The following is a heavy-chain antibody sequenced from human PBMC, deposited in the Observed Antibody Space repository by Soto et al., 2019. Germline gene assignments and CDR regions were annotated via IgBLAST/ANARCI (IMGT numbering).Heavy chain of an antibody. CDR1: GGPISSGGYY. V-gene: IGHV4-31*03. Sequence: SETLSLTCTVSGGPISSGGYYWSWIRQHPGKGLEWIGYIYYSGSTYYNPSLKSRVTISVDTSKNQFSLKLSSVTAADTAVYYCARERARITGTSGHAFDIWGQGTMVTVSS. CDR2: IYYSGST. J-gene: IGHJ3*02. CDR3: ARERARITGTSGHAFDI. D-gene: IGHD1-20*01.